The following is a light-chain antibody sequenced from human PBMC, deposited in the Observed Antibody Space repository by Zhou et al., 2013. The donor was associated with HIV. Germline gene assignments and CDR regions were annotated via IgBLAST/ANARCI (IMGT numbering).Light chain of an antibody. J-gene: IGKJ1*01. CDR1: QSVSSTY. CDR3: QQYNNWPGT. CDR2: GAS. V-gene: IGKV3-20*01. Sequence: EIVLTQSPGTLSLSPGERATLSCRASQSVSSTYLAWYQQKPGQAPRLLIYGASTRATGIPDRFSGGGSGTDFTLIISRVEPEDFAVYYCQQYNNWPGTFGQGTKVEIK.